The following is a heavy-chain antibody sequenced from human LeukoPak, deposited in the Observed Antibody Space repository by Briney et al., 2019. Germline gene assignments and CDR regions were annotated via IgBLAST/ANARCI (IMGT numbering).Heavy chain of an antibody. D-gene: IGHD6-19*01. CDR3: ARVVKGIAVAEHYFDY. Sequence: PGGSLRLSCAASGFTFSTYNMNWVRQAPGKGLEWVSSISSSSSYIYYADSVKGRFTISRDNAKNSLYLQMNSLRAEDTAVYYCARVVKGIAVAEHYFDYWGQGTLVTVSS. J-gene: IGHJ4*02. V-gene: IGHV3-21*01. CDR2: ISSSSSYI. CDR1: GFTFSTYN.